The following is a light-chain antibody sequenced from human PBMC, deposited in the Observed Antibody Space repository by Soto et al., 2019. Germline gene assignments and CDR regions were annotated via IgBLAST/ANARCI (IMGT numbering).Light chain of an antibody. CDR1: QSVSKY. CDR3: QQYRGSPQT. Sequence: LTRCRVIKALSPGEEATLSCRASQSVSKYLAWYQQKPGQAPRLLIYGASSRATGIADSFSGSGSGTDFTLTISRLVPEDFAVYYCQQYRGSPQTFGQGTKVDI. CDR2: GAS. J-gene: IGKJ1*01. V-gene: IGKV3-20*01.